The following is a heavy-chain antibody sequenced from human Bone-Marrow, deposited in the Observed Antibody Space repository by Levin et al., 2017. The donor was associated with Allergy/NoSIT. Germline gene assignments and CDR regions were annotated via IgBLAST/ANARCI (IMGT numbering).Heavy chain of an antibody. CDR2: LSGSGGTT. CDR3: AKGSYFDILTACDY. Sequence: PGGSLRLSCAASGFTFDNYAMTWVRQAPGKGLEWVSVLSGSGGTTYYADSVKGRFTISRDNSKNTLYLQMNSLRAEDTAIYYCAKGSYFDILTACDYWGQGTLVTVSS. V-gene: IGHV3-23*01. CDR1: GFTFDNYA. J-gene: IGHJ4*02. D-gene: IGHD3-9*01.